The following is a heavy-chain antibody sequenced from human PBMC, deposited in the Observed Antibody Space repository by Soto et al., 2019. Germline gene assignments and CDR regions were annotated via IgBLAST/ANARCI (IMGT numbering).Heavy chain of an antibody. D-gene: IGHD4-17*01. J-gene: IGHJ4*02. Sequence: KASGYTFTNFGISWVRQAPGQGLEWMGWISAYNGNTNYAQNFQGRVTMTTDTSTSTAYMELRSLRSDDTAVYYCARGTTVVTPLFDYWGQGTLVTVSS. CDR1: GYTFTNFG. V-gene: IGHV1-18*01. CDR3: ARGTTVVTPLFDY. CDR2: ISAYNGNT.